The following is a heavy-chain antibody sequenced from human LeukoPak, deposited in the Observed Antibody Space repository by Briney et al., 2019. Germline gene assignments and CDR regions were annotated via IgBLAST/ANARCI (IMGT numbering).Heavy chain of an antibody. Sequence: ASVKVSXKASGYTFTSYYMHWVRQAPGQGLEWMGIINPSGGSTSYAQKFQGRVTMTRDTSTSTVYMELSSLRSEDTAVYYCARDLRTITGTTPVFDYWGQGTLVTVSS. CDR1: GYTFTSYY. D-gene: IGHD1-20*01. V-gene: IGHV1-46*03. CDR2: INPSGGST. J-gene: IGHJ4*02. CDR3: ARDLRTITGTTPVFDY.